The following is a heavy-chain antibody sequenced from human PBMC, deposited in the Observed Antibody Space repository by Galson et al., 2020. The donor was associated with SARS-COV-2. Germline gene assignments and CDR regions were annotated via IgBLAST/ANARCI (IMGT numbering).Heavy chain of an antibody. D-gene: IGHD2-2*01. CDR3: VGGAEERRNRVVVPYYYTYMDV. CDR2: INHRGRT. J-gene: IGHJ6*03. CDR1: GGSFKNYY. Sequence: SETLSLTCAVYGGSFKNYYWTWIRQSPGKGLQWIGEINHRGRTKYDPSPQGRVAMSVDTSKIQFSLRLSSVTAADTAVYYCVGGAEERRNRVVVPYYYTYMDVWGGGTAVTVSS. V-gene: IGHV4-34*01.